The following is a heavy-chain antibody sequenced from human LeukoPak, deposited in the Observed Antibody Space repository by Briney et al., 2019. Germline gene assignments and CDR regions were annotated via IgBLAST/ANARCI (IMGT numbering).Heavy chain of an antibody. Sequence: SVKVSCKASGGTFSSYAISWVRQAPGQGLEWMGGIIPILGIANYAQKFQGRVTITADKSTSTAYMELSSLRSEDTAVYYCAKSERAYSSSWLDGDYWGQGTLVTVSS. CDR3: AKSERAYSSSWLDGDY. V-gene: IGHV1-69*10. CDR1: GGTFSSYA. D-gene: IGHD6-13*01. J-gene: IGHJ4*02. CDR2: IIPILGIA.